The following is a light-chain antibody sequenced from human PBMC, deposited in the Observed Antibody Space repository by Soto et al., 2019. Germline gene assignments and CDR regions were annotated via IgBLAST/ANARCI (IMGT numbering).Light chain of an antibody. CDR1: QSISSW. Sequence: DIQMTQSPSTLSATAGDRVTITCRASQSISSWLAWYQHKPGKAPKLLIYDASNLDSGVPSRFSGSGSGTEFSHTISNLQPDDCATYYCQQYDNYWTFGQGTRVEIK. V-gene: IGKV1-5*01. J-gene: IGKJ1*01. CDR2: DAS. CDR3: QQYDNYWT.